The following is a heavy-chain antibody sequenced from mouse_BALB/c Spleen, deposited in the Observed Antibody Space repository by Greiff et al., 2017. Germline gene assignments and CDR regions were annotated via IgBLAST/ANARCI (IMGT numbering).Heavy chain of an antibody. CDR1: GYTFTSYW. V-gene: IGHV1-69*02. D-gene: IGHD1-1*01. CDR3: TRRDTTDFDY. Sequence: QVQLQQPGAELVRPGASVKLSCKASGYTFTSYWINWVKQRPGQGLEWIGNIYPSDSYTNYNQKFKDKATLTVDKSSSTAYMQLSSPTSEDSAVYYCTRRDTTDFDYWGQGTTVTVSS. CDR2: IYPSDSYT. J-gene: IGHJ2*01.